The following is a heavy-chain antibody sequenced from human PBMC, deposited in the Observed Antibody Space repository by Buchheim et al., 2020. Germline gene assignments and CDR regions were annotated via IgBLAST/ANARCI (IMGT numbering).Heavy chain of an antibody. CDR3: ARGRLRTKLKNWFDP. CDR1: GGSFSGYY. Sequence: QVQLQQWGAGLLKPSETLSHTCAVYGGSFSGYYWSWIRQPPGKGLEWIGEINHSGSTNYNPSLKSRVTISVDTSKNQFSLKLSSVTAADTAVYYCARGRLRTKLKNWFDPWGQGTL. V-gene: IGHV4-34*01. CDR2: INHSGST. D-gene: IGHD4-17*01. J-gene: IGHJ5*02.